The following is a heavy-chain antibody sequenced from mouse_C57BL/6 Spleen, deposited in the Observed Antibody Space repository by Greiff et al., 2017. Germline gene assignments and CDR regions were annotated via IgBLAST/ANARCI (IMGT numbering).Heavy chain of an antibody. V-gene: IGHV1-77*01. Sequence: VQLQQSGAELVKPGASVKISCKASGYTFTDYYINWVKQGGGGGGGGGGRGGGGSGSTYYNEKFKGKASLTADKSSSTAYMQLSSLTSEDSAVYFCARTTVVAHYYAMDYWGQGTSVTVSS. CDR3: ARTTVVAHYYAMDY. D-gene: IGHD1-1*01. CDR2: GGGGSGST. CDR1: GYTFTDYY. J-gene: IGHJ4*01.